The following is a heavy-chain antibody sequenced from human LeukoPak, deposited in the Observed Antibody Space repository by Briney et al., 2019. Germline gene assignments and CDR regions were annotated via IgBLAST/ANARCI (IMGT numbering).Heavy chain of an antibody. CDR1: GFTFSSYA. CDR3: AKDGYYYDSSGAFDI. V-gene: IGHV3-23*01. J-gene: IGHJ3*02. CDR2: ISGSGGST. D-gene: IGHD3-22*01. Sequence: GGSLRLSCAASGFTFSSYAMSWVRQAPGKGLEWVSAISGSGGSTYYADSVKGRFTISRDNSKNSLYLQMNSLRAEDTALYYCAKDGYYYDSSGAFDIWGQGTMVTVSS.